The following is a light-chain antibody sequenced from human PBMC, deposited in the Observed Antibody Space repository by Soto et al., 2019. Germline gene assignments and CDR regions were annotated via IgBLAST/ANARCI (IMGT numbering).Light chain of an antibody. Sequence: QSALTQPPSVSGAPGQRVTISCTGSSSNIGAGYDVHWYQQLPGTAPKLLIYGNSNRPSGVPDRFSGSKSGTPASLAITGLQADDEADYYCQFYDISLTVFVTRSMVTVL. CDR3: QFYDISLTV. CDR2: GNS. V-gene: IGLV1-40*01. CDR1: SSNIGAGYD. J-gene: IGLJ1*01.